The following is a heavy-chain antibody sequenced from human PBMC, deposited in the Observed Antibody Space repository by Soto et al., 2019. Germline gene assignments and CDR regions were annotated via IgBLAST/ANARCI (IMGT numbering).Heavy chain of an antibody. Sequence: GGSLRLSCVASGFTFSNAWMGWVRQPPGKGLEWVGRIKSKPDGGTIDYAAPVKGRFTISRDDSKNTAYLQMNSLKTEDTAVYYCTTGGYFLDYWGQGTLVTVSS. J-gene: IGHJ4*02. D-gene: IGHD5-12*01. CDR1: GFTFSNAW. CDR3: TTGGYFLDY. CDR2: IKSKPDGGTI. V-gene: IGHV3-15*01.